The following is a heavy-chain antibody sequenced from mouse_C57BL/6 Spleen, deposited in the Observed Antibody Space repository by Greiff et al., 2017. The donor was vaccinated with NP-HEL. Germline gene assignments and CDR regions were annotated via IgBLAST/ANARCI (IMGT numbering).Heavy chain of an antibody. D-gene: IGHD1-1*01. CDR1: GFTFSDYG. CDR2: ISSGSSTI. Sequence: EVQLQQSGGGLVKPGGSLKLSCAASGFTFSDYGMHWVRQAPEKGLEWVAYISSGSSTIYYADTVKGRFTISRDNAKNTLFLQMTSLRSEDTAMYYCARMGYYGSSLYYFDYWGQGTTLTVSS. V-gene: IGHV5-17*01. J-gene: IGHJ2*01. CDR3: ARMGYYGSSLYYFDY.